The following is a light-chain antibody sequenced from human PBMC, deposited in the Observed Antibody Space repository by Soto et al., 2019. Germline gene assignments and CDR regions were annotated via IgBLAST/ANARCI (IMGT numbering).Light chain of an antibody. CDR2: EVN. Sequence: QPVLTQSPSASGTPGQRVTISCSASSSNFVSNSVSWYQQHPGKAPKLMIYEVNKRPSGVPDRFSGSKSGNTASLTVSGLQAEDEADYYCSSYAGSSNVFGTGTKVTVL. CDR3: SSYAGSSNV. J-gene: IGLJ1*01. CDR1: SSNFVSNS. V-gene: IGLV2-8*01.